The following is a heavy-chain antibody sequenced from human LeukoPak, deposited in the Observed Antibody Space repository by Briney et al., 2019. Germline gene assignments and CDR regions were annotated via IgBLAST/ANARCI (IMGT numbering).Heavy chain of an antibody. Sequence: SQTLSLTCAISGYTVSSDNAAWSWIRQSPSRGLEWLGRTYYRSKWYNDYAVSVKSRITINPDTSRNQFSLQLDSMAPEDTAVYYCARGRYFDFFDTWGQGTLVTVSS. CDR2: TYYRSKWYN. V-gene: IGHV6-1*01. CDR1: GYTVSSDNAA. CDR3: ARGRYFDFFDT. J-gene: IGHJ5*02. D-gene: IGHD3-9*01.